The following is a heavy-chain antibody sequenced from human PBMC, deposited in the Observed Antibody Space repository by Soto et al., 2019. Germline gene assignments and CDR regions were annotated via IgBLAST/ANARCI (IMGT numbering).Heavy chain of an antibody. CDR1: GGSISSSSYS. Sequence: SETLSLTCIVSGGSISSSSYSWAWIRQPPGKGLEWIGTMYYGVNTYYNPSLESRVTISVDTPKNQFSLELSSVTAADTAVYYCARGSPILLWFGDNWFDPWGQGTLVT. D-gene: IGHD3-10*01. J-gene: IGHJ5*02. V-gene: IGHV4-39*01. CDR2: MYYGVNT. CDR3: ARGSPILLWFGDNWFDP.